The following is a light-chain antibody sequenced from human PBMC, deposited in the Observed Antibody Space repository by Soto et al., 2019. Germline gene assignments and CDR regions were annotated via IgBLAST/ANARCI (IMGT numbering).Light chain of an antibody. CDR1: SGDVGAYNF. CDR3: AAWYDSLNAFYV. CDR2: HVS. Sequence: QSVLTQPASVSGSPGQSITISCTGASGDVGAYNFVSWYQQHPGKAPKLIVYHVSDRPSGFSSRFSGSKSGNSASLTISGLHAEDEADYYCAAWYDSLNAFYVFGTGTKVTVL. J-gene: IGLJ1*01. V-gene: IGLV2-14*03.